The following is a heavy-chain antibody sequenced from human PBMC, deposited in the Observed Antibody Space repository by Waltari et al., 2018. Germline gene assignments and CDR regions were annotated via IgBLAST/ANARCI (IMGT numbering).Heavy chain of an antibody. V-gene: IGHV1-58*02. D-gene: IGHD6-19*01. Sequence: QMQLVQSGPEVKKPGTSVKVSCKASGFTFPSSDMQWVRQARGQRLEWIGLIVVGSGNTNYAQKFQERVTITRDMSTSTAYMELSSLRSEDTAVYYCAADRSSGWYGGLDYWGQGTLVTVSS. CDR3: AADRSSGWYGGLDY. CDR2: IVVGSGNT. CDR1: GFTFPSSD. J-gene: IGHJ4*02.